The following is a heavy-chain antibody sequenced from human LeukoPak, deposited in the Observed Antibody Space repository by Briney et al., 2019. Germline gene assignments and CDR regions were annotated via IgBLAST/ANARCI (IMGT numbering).Heavy chain of an antibody. V-gene: IGHV3-21*01. CDR3: ARIGAGSSRDY. CDR1: GXTFSNFA. D-gene: IGHD6-13*01. J-gene: IGHJ4*02. CDR2: IVGSSST. Sequence: PGGSLRLSCAASGXTFSNFAMTWVRQAPGKGLEWVSSIVGSSSTYYADSLKGRFTISRDNAKNSLYLQMNSLRAEDTAVYYCARIGAGSSRDYWGQGTLVTVS.